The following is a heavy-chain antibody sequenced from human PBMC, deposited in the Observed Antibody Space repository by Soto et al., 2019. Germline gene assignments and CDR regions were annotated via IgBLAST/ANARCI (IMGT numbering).Heavy chain of an antibody. V-gene: IGHV1-46*01. CDR2: INPSGGST. CDR3: SRDYYDSSGYFG. CDR1: GYTFTSYY. D-gene: IGHD3-22*01. J-gene: IGHJ3*01. Sequence: QVQLVQSGAEVKKPGASVTVSCKASGYTFTSYYMHWVRQAPGQGLEWMGIINPSGGSTSYAQKFQGRVTMTRDTSTSTVYMELSSLRAEDTAVYDCSRDYYDSSGYFGWGQGTMVTVSS.